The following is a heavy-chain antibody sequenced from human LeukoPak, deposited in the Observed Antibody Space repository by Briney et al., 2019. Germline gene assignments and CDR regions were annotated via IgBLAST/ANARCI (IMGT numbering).Heavy chain of an antibody. CDR1: GYTFTSYG. D-gene: IGHD2-2*01. V-gene: IGHV1-18*01. CDR2: ISAYNGNT. Sequence: ASVKVSCKASGYTFTSYGISWVRQAPGQALVWMGWISAYNGNTNYAQKLQGRVTMTTDTSTSTAYMGMRSLRSDDTAVYYCARDLGMYELLGGGYWGQGNLVTVSS. J-gene: IGHJ4*02. CDR3: ARDLGMYELLGGGY.